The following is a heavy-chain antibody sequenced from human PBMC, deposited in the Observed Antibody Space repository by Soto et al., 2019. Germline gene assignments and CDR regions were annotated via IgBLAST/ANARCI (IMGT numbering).Heavy chain of an antibody. J-gene: IGHJ6*02. D-gene: IGHD6-6*01. V-gene: IGHV3-23*01. CDR1: GFTFSNYS. Sequence: VGSLRLSCAASGFTFSNYSMSWVRQAPGKGLEWVSGMNSGGRSYYADSVKGRFTISRDTSKNMLYLQMNSLRADDTAVFYCAKALQYSSSRDYFYYGMDVWGQGTTVTVS. CDR2: MNSGGRS. CDR3: AKALQYSSSRDYFYYGMDV.